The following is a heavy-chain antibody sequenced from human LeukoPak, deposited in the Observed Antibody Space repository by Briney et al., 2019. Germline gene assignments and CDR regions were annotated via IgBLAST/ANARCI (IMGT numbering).Heavy chain of an antibody. CDR1: GFIFSNYG. V-gene: IGHV3-23*01. CDR2: ISASGSAT. D-gene: IGHD7-27*01. Sequence: GGSLRLSCAASGFIFSNYGMNWVRQAPGKGLEWVAAISASGSATSYADSVRGRFTISRDNSKSTTYLQMNSLRAEDTAVYYCTTWGSGMDVWGQGTTVTVSS. CDR3: TTWGSGMDV. J-gene: IGHJ6*02.